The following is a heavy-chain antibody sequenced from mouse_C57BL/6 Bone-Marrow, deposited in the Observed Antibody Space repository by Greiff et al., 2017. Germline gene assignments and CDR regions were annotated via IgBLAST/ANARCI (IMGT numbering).Heavy chain of an antibody. J-gene: IGHJ2*01. Sequence: EVKLVESVAELVRPGASVKLSCTASGFNIKNNYMHWVKQRPEQGLEWIGRIDPANGNTKYAPKFQGKATITADTSSNTAYLQLSSLTSEDTAIYYCARTTMITFDYWGQGTTLTVSS. D-gene: IGHD2-4*01. CDR3: ARTTMITFDY. CDR2: IDPANGNT. CDR1: GFNIKNNY. V-gene: IGHV14-3*01.